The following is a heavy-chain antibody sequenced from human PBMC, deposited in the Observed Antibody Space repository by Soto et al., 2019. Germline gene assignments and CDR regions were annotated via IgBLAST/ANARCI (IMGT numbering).Heavy chain of an antibody. CDR2: ISSSSSYI. Sequence: GGSLRLSCAASGFTFSSYSMNWVRQAPGKGLEWVSSISSSSSYIYYADSVKGRFTISRDNAKNSLYLQMNSLRAEDTAVYYCARDRIAAPGLYYYYYGMDVWGQGTTVTVSS. CDR1: GFTFSSYS. V-gene: IGHV3-21*01. CDR3: ARDRIAAPGLYYYYYGMDV. J-gene: IGHJ6*02. D-gene: IGHD6-13*01.